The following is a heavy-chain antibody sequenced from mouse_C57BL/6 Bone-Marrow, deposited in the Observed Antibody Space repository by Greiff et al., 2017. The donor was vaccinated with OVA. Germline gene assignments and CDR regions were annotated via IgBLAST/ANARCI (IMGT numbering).Heavy chain of an antibody. J-gene: IGHJ3*01. CDR3: ARSRYDYFFAY. CDR1: GYTFTSYG. D-gene: IGHD2-4*01. Sequence: QVQLQQSGAELARPGASVKLSCKASGYTFTSYGISWVKQSTGQGLEWIGEIYPRSGNTYYNEKFKGKATLTADKSSSTAYMELRSLTSEDSAVYFCARSRYDYFFAYWGQGTLVTVSA. CDR2: IYPRSGNT. V-gene: IGHV1-81*01.